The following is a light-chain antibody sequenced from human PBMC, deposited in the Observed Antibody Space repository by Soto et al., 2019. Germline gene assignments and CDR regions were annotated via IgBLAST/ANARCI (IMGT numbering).Light chain of an antibody. CDR1: SSDVGSYNL. CDR2: EDN. CDR3: CSYVSSIYV. Sequence: QSALTQPASVSGSPGQSITISCTGTSSDVGSYNLVSWYQQHPGKAPKLMIYEDNKRPSGVSNRFSGSKSDNTASLTISGLQAEDEADYYCCSYVSSIYVFGTGTKLTVL. V-gene: IGLV2-23*01. J-gene: IGLJ1*01.